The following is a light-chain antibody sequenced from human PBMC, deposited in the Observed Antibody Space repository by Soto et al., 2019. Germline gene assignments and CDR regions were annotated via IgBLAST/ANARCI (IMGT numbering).Light chain of an antibody. V-gene: IGKV1-12*01. Sequence: DIQMTQSPSSVSASVGDRVTITCRASQGIGSWLAWYQQKPGKAPKLLTYDAFNLQSGVPSRFSGSGSGTNFTLTIISLQPEDLATYYCQQANSFPFTFGPGTKVDIK. J-gene: IGKJ3*01. CDR1: QGIGSW. CDR2: DAF. CDR3: QQANSFPFT.